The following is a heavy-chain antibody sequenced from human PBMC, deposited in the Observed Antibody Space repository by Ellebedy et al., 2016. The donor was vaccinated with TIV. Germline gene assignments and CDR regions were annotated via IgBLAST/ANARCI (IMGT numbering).Heavy chain of an antibody. J-gene: IGHJ4*02. CDR1: GFTFSDYG. CDR2: SNPDGSLT. Sequence: GESLKISCAASGFTFSDYGMHWVRQAPGKGLEWVSRSNPDGSLTNYADSVRGRLTMSRDNAKNTAYLQMNSLRAEDTAVYYCATNRRVGSIDYWGQGTLVTVSS. D-gene: IGHD1-26*01. V-gene: IGHV3-74*01. CDR3: ATNRRVGSIDY.